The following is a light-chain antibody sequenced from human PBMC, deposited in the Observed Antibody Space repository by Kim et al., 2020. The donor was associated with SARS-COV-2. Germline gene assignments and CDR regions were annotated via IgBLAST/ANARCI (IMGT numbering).Light chain of an antibody. CDR1: SSDVGGSNY. Sequence: SALTQPASVSGSPGQSITFSCSGTSSDVGGSNYVSWYQQHPGKAPKLLIFNVNDRPSGVSNRFSGSKSGNTASLTISGLQSEDEADYYCSSYSATSTLLFGGGTQLTVL. V-gene: IGLV2-14*03. CDR3: SSYSATSTLL. J-gene: IGLJ2*01. CDR2: NVN.